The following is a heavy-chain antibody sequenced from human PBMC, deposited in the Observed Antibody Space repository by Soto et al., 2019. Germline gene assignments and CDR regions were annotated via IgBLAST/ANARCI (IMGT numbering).Heavy chain of an antibody. CDR3: VSDYYDSSGTWAFDI. Sequence: GESLKISCKGSGYSFTSYWISWVRQMPGKGLEWMGRIDPSDSYTNYSPSFQGHVTISADKSISTAYLQWSSLKASDTAMYYCVSDYYDSSGTWAFDIWGQGTMVTVSS. J-gene: IGHJ3*02. V-gene: IGHV5-10-1*01. CDR1: GYSFTSYW. D-gene: IGHD3-22*01. CDR2: IDPSDSYT.